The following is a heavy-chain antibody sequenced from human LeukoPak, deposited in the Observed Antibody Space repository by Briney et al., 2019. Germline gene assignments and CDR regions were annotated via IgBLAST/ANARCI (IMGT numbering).Heavy chain of an antibody. CDR3: ARSVWYDYYMDV. J-gene: IGHJ6*03. D-gene: IGHD2-8*01. V-gene: IGHV3-21*01. Sequence: PGGSLRLSCAASGFTFSSHSMNWVRQAPGKGLEWVSSISSSSSYIYYADSVKGRFTISRDNAKNSLYLQMNSLRAEDTAVYYCARSVWYDYYMDVWGKGTTVTVSS. CDR2: ISSSSSYI. CDR1: GFTFSSHS.